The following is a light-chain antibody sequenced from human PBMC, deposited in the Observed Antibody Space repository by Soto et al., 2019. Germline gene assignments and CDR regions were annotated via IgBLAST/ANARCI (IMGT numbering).Light chain of an antibody. CDR2: GNS. J-gene: IGLJ1*01. Sequence: QSVLTQPPSVSGAPGQRVTISCTGSSSNIGAGYDVHWYQQLPGTAPKLLIYGNSNRPSGVPDRFSGSKSGTSASLAITGLQAEDEADYYCQSYDSSPVFGTGTNLTVL. CDR1: SSNIGAGYD. V-gene: IGLV1-40*01. CDR3: QSYDSSPV.